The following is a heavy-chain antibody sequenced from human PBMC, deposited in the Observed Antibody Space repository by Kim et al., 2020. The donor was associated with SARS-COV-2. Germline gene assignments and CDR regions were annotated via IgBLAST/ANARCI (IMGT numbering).Heavy chain of an antibody. J-gene: IGHJ6*02. CDR3: ARHYYYYGMDV. CDR2: IYSSGRT. Sequence: SETLSLTCTVSGGSISSYYWSWIRQPAGKGLEWIGRIYSSGRTNYNPSLKSRVTLSVDTSKNQFSLKLTSVTAADTAVYYCARHYYYYGMDVWGQGTTVTVSS. V-gene: IGHV4-4*07. CDR1: GGSISSYY.